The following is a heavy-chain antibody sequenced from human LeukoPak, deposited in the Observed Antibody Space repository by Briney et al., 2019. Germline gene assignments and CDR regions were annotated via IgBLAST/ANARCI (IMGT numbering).Heavy chain of an antibody. CDR1: GGSFSGYY. Sequence: KPSETLSLTCAVYGGSFSGYYWSWIRQPPGKGLEWIGEINHSGSTNYNPSLKSRVTISVDTSKNQFSLKLSSVTAADTAVYYCARVDYVWGSYRYRPPPFDYWGQGTLVTVSS. D-gene: IGHD3-16*02. V-gene: IGHV4-34*01. J-gene: IGHJ4*02. CDR2: INHSGST. CDR3: ARVDYVWGSYRYRPPPFDY.